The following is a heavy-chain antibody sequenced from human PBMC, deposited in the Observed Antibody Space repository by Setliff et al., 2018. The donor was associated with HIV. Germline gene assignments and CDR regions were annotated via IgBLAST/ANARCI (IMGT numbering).Heavy chain of an antibody. CDR2: IWFDGSDK. V-gene: IGHV3-33*01. D-gene: IGHD6-6*01. Sequence: SLRLSCAASGFTFSSYGMHWVRQAPGKGLEWVAVIWFDGSDKYYADSVKGRFTISRDNSKNTLFLQMNSLRAEDTAVYYCARPYSTSSWFFDYWGQGTLVTVSS. CDR1: GFTFSSYG. J-gene: IGHJ4*02. CDR3: ARPYSTSSWFFDY.